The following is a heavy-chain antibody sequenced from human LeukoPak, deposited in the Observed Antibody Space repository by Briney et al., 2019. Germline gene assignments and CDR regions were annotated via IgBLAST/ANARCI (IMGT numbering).Heavy chain of an antibody. CDR2: IYYSGST. V-gene: IGHV4-59*06. D-gene: IGHD5-18*01. CDR3: ARGGIQLWFAPFDY. CDR1: GGSISSYY. Sequence: RASETLSLTCTVPGGSISSYYWSWIRQHPGKGLEWIGYIYYSGSTYYNPSLKSRVTISVDTSKNQFSLKLSSVTAADTAVYYCARGGIQLWFAPFDYWGQGTLVTVSS. J-gene: IGHJ4*02.